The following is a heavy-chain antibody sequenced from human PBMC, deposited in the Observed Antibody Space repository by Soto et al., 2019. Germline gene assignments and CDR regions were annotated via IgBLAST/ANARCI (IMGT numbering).Heavy chain of an antibody. CDR1: GFTVSSNH. J-gene: IGHJ3*02. D-gene: IGHD6-19*01. Sequence: PGGSLRLSCAASGFTVSSNHMSWVRQAPGKGLEWVANIKQDGSEKYYVDSVKGRFTISRDNAKNSLYLQMNSLRAEDTAVYYCARKYSSGWVGAFDIWGQGTMVTVSS. CDR2: IKQDGSEK. CDR3: ARKYSSGWVGAFDI. V-gene: IGHV3-7*03.